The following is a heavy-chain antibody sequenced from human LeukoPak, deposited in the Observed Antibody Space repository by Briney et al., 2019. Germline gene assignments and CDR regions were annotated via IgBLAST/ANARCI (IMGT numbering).Heavy chain of an antibody. V-gene: IGHV3-30*18. CDR2: ISHDGSDK. Sequence: GGSLRLSCAASGFSPSTYGLNWVRQAPGKGLEWVAVISHDGSDKYYADSVKGRFTISRDNSKNTLYLQMTSLRPEDTALYYCAKVPGDGRPGYWGQGIMVTVSS. D-gene: IGHD2-21*01. CDR1: GFSPSTYG. J-gene: IGHJ4*02. CDR3: AKVPGDGRPGY.